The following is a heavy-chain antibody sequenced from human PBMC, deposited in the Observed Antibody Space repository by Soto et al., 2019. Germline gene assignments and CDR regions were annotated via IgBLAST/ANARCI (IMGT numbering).Heavy chain of an antibody. J-gene: IGHJ5*02. CDR2: IHYSGSS. CDR3: ARNHFGDPPLNNWFDP. D-gene: IGHD4-17*01. V-gene: IGHV4-59*01. Sequence: SETLSLTCMVSGDSITGYYWSWIRQPPGKGLEWIGYIHYSGSSDYSPSPKSRVSISVDTSKNQFSLRLTSVTAADTAVYYCARNHFGDPPLNNWFDPWGQGSLVTVSS. CDR1: GDSITGYY.